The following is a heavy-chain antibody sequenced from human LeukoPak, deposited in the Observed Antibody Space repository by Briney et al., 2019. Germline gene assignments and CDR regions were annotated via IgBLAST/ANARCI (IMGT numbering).Heavy chain of an antibody. V-gene: IGHV3-48*01. CDR2: ISSSSGTI. D-gene: IGHD6-13*01. J-gene: IGHJ5*02. Sequence: GGSLRLSCAASGFTFSSYSMNWVRQAAGKGLEWVSYISSSSGTIYYADSVKGRFTISRDNAKNSLYLQMNSLRAEDTAVYYCARSSSSWYNNWFDPWGQGTLVAVSS. CDR1: GFTFSSYS. CDR3: ARSSSSWYNNWFDP.